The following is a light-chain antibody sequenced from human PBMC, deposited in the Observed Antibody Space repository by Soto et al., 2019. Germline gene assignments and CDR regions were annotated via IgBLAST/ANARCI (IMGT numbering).Light chain of an antibody. J-gene: IGLJ1*01. CDR1: SSDVGGYNF. CDR2: DVS. CDR3: RSYTSSTTPHV. V-gene: IGLV2-14*03. Sequence: QSALTQPASMSGSPGQSITISCTGTSSDVGGYNFVSWFQHHPGKAPKLIIYDVSNRPSGVSNRFSGSKSGNTASLTISGLQAEDEADFYCRSYTSSTTPHVFGTGTKLTVL.